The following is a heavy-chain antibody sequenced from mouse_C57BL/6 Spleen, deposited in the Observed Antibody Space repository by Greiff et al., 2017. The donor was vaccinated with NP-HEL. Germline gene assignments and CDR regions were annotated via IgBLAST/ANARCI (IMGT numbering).Heavy chain of an antibody. CDR2: ISDGGSYT. V-gene: IGHV5-4*01. J-gene: IGHJ2*01. CDR3: ARDDMNYYFDY. CDR1: GFTFSSYA. D-gene: IGHD2-3*01. Sequence: VQLKQSGGGLVKPGGSLKLSCAASGFTFSSYAMSWVRQTPEKRLEWVATISDGGSYTYYPDNVKGRFTISRDNAKNNLYLQMSHLKSEDTAMYYCARDDMNYYFDYWGQGTTLTVSS.